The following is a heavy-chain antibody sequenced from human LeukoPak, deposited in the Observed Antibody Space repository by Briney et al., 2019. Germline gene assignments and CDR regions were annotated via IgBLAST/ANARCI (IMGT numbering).Heavy chain of an antibody. CDR1: GFTFSDSG. CDR2: IVHDSSTI. J-gene: IGHJ4*02. CDR3: VTASWY. Sequence: GGSLRLSCAASGFTFSDSGMNWVRQAPGKGLEWVSYIVHDSSTIYYADSVKGRFTISRDNAKNSLYLQLSSLRAEDTAVYNCVTASWYWGQGTLVTVSS. V-gene: IGHV3-48*01.